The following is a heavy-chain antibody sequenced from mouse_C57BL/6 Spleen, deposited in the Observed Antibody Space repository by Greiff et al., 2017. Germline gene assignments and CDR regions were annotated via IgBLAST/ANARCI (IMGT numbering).Heavy chain of an antibody. D-gene: IGHD2-2*01. CDR3: ARKEGYYNAMDY. Sequence: VQLQESDAELVKPGASVKISCKVSGYTFTDHTIHWMKQRPEQGLEWIGYIYPRDGSTKYNEKFKGKATLTAGKSSSTAYMQLNSLTSEDSAVXFCARKEGYYNAMDYWGQGTSVTVSS. J-gene: IGHJ4*01. V-gene: IGHV1-78*01. CDR1: GYTFTDHT. CDR2: IYPRDGST.